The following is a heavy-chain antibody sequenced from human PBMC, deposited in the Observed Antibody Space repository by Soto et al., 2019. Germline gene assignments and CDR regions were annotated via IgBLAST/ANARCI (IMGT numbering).Heavy chain of an antibody. Sequence: ASVKVSCKASGYTFTSYYMHWVRQAPGQGLEWMGRINPNSGSTSYAQKFQGWVTMTRDTSISTAYMELSRLRSDDTAVYYCARAIPTSGYSSSWYYDYWGQGTLVTVSS. V-gene: IGHV1-2*04. CDR3: ARAIPTSGYSSSWYYDY. J-gene: IGHJ4*02. D-gene: IGHD6-13*01. CDR2: INPNSGST. CDR1: GYTFTSYY.